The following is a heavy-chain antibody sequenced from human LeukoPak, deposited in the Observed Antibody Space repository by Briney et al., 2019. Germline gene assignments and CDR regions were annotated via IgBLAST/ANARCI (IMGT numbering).Heavy chain of an antibody. J-gene: IGHJ4*02. D-gene: IGHD3-9*01. CDR2: FDPEDGET. CDR3: GRGGGGDILTGFQY. Sequence: ASVKVSCKVSGYTLTEMSIHWVRQAPGGALEWMGGFDPEDGETVYAPKFQGRVTMTEDTSADTAYMELSSLRSADKAVYYCGRGGGGDILTGFQYWGQGTLVTVSS. CDR1: GYTLTEMS. V-gene: IGHV1-24*01.